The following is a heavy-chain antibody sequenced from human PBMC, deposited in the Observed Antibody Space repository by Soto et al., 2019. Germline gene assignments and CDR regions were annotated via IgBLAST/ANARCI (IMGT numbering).Heavy chain of an antibody. D-gene: IGHD3-22*01. CDR3: ARYYDSSGYSHSYFDY. Sequence: GGSLRLSCAASGFTVSSNYMSWVRQAPGKGLEWVSVIYSGGSTYYADSVKGRFTISRDNSKDTLYLQMNSLRAEDTAVYYCARYYDSSGYSHSYFDYWGQGTLVTVSS. V-gene: IGHV3-53*01. J-gene: IGHJ4*02. CDR2: IYSGGST. CDR1: GFTVSSNY.